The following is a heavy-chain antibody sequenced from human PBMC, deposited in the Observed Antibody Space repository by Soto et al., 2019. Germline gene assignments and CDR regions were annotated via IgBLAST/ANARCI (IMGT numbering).Heavy chain of an antibody. CDR1: GFTFSSYG. CDR2: ISYDGSNK. D-gene: IGHD3-22*01. V-gene: IGHV3-30*18. Sequence: GGSLRLSCAASGFTFSSYGMHWVRQAPGKGLEWVAVISYDGSNKYYADSVKGRFTISRDNSKNTLYLQMNSLRAEDTAVYYCAKDLYDSSGSEAPQVGYWGQGTLVTVSS. J-gene: IGHJ4*02. CDR3: AKDLYDSSGSEAPQVGY.